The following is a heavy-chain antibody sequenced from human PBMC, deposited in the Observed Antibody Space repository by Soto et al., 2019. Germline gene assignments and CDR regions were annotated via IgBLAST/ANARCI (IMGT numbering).Heavy chain of an antibody. Sequence: QVTLKESGPVLVKPTETLTLTCTVSGFSLSNARMGVSWIRQPPGKALEWLAHIFSNDEKSYSTSLKSRLTISKDTSKSQVVLTTPNMDPVDTATYYCARVPADIVVVPAANYYYYGMDVWGQGTTVTVSS. D-gene: IGHD2-2*01. V-gene: IGHV2-26*01. CDR1: GFSLSNARMG. J-gene: IGHJ6*02. CDR3: ARVPADIVVVPAANYYYYGMDV. CDR2: IFSNDEK.